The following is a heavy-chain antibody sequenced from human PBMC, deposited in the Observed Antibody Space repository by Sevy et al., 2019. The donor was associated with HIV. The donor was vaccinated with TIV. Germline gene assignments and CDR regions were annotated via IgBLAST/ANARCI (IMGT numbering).Heavy chain of an antibody. V-gene: IGHV4-34*01. Sequence: SETLSLTCAVYGGSFSGYFWSWIRQPPGRGLEWIGEINHSGTTNYNPSLKSRITISVDTSKNQFSLNLSSVTAADTAVYYCARGRSGHSYVYGGEYFQHWGQGTLVTVSS. CDR1: GGSFSGYF. D-gene: IGHD5-18*01. CDR3: ARGRSGHSYVYGGEYFQH. J-gene: IGHJ1*01. CDR2: INHSGTT.